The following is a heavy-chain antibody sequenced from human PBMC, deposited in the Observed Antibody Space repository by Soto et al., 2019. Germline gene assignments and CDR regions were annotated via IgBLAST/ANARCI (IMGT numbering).Heavy chain of an antibody. CDR1: GASLSDNY. J-gene: IGHJ5*02. CDR2: INHSGNT. CDR3: ARLRIATNNYKWFDP. D-gene: IGHD2-21*01. V-gene: IGHV4-34*01. Sequence: PSETLSLTCAVYGASLSDNYCNWLRQPPGKGLEWIGEINHSGNTNYNPSLRSRVTISIDTSKNQLSLNLRSVSAADTAVYYCARLRIATNNYKWFDPWGQGTLVTVSS.